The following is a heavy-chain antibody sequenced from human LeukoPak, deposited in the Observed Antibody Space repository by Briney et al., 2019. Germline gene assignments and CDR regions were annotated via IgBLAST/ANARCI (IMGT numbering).Heavy chain of an antibody. CDR3: ARGLHYYSSGSYRYYYYGMDV. CDR1: GYTFTSYD. J-gene: IGHJ6*02. CDR2: MNPNSGDT. V-gene: IGHV1-8*01. Sequence: ASVKVSCKASGYTFTSYDINWVRQATGQGLEWMGWMNPNSGDTGYAQKFQDRVTMTRNTSISTAYMELSSLRSEDTAVYYCARGLHYYSSGSYRYYYYGMDVWGQGTTVTVSS. D-gene: IGHD3-10*01.